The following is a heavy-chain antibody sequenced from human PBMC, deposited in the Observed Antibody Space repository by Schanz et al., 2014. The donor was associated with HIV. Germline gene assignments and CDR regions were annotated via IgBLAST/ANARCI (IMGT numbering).Heavy chain of an antibody. V-gene: IGHV3-33*03. J-gene: IGHJ4*02. D-gene: IGHD6-13*01. CDR2: IWFDGSNK. Sequence: QVQLVESGGGVVQPGRSLRLSCAASGFTFSSYGMHWVRQVPGKGLEWVAVIWFDGSNKYYADSVKGRFTISRDKSKNTLYLQMNSLRAEDTAVYYCAKEEQQLGGVGGYHFDYWGQGTLVTVSS. CDR1: GFTFSSYG. CDR3: AKEEQQLGGVGGYHFDY.